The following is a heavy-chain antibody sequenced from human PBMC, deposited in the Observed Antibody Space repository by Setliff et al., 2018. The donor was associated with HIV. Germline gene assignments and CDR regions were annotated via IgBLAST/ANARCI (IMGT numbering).Heavy chain of an antibody. CDR3: ATSAESGFGIHWGVFNI. J-gene: IGHJ3*02. CDR2: INHSGST. CDR1: GGSFSAYY. D-gene: IGHD3-10*01. Sequence: SETLSLTCAVYGGSFSAYYWSWIRQPPGKGLEWIGEINHSGSTNYNPSLKSRVTISVDTSKNQFSLKLKSVTAADTAVYYCATSAESGFGIHWGVFNIWGQGTRVTVSS. V-gene: IGHV4-34*01.